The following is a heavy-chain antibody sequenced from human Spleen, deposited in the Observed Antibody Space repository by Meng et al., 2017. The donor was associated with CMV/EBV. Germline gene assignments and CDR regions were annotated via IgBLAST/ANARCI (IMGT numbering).Heavy chain of an antibody. CDR1: GGSISSYY. V-gene: IGHV4-59*01. CDR2: IYYSGRT. D-gene: IGHD3-22*01. J-gene: IGHJ4*02. CDR3: ARDLSRDPYDRGHFDY. Sequence: GRLYELGPRMGKPSETLSLPCTVSGGSISSYYWCWFRQPPGKGLEWIGYIYYSGRTNYNPPLKSRVTISVDTSKNQFSLKLSSVTAADTAVYYCARDLSRDPYDRGHFDYWGQGTLVTVSS.